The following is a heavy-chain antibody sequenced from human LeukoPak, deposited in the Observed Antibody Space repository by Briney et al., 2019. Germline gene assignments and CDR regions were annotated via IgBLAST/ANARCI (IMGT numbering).Heavy chain of an antibody. Sequence: ASVKVSCKASGYTFTSYYMHWVRQTPGQGLEWMGIINPSGGSTSYAQKFQGRVTMTRDMSTSTVYMELSSLRSEDTAVYYCARDRVSRSTVGYDFWFGIDYWGQGTLVTVSS. CDR3: ARDRVSRSTVGYDFWFGIDY. CDR1: GYTFTSYY. J-gene: IGHJ4*02. V-gene: IGHV1-46*01. D-gene: IGHD3-3*01. CDR2: INPSGGST.